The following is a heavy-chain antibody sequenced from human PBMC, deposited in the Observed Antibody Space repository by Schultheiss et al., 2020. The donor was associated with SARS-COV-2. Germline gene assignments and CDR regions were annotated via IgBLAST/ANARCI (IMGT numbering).Heavy chain of an antibody. CDR1: GGSFSGYS. CDR3: ARGPRFYDSSGYYYAFDI. J-gene: IGHJ3*02. V-gene: IGHV4-30-2*01. D-gene: IGHD3-22*01. CDR2: IYHSGST. Sequence: SETLSLTCAVYGGSFSGYSWSWIRQPPGKGLEWIGYIYHSGSTYYNPSLKSRVTISVDRSKNQFSLKLSSVTAADTAVYYCARGPRFYDSSGYYYAFDIWGQGTMVTVSS.